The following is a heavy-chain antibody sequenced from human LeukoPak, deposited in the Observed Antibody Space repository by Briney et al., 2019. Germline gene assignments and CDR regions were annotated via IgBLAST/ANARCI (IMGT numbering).Heavy chain of an antibody. CDR2: IYPGDSDT. V-gene: IGHV5-51*01. Sequence: GESLKISCKGSGYSFTGYWIGWARQMPGKGLEWMGIIYPGDSDTRYSPSFQGQVTISADKSISTAYLEWSSLQASAPGMDLCARQGSYFDYWGQGPMVTVSS. CDR1: GYSFTGYW. J-gene: IGHJ4*02. CDR3: ARQGSYFDY.